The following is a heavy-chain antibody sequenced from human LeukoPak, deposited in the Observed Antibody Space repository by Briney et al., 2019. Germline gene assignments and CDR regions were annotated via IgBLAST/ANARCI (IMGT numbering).Heavy chain of an antibody. V-gene: IGHV4-34*01. CDR2: INHSGST. CDR1: GGSFSGYY. J-gene: IGHJ4*02. D-gene: IGHD3-16*01. CDR3: ARAGDGGPIDY. Sequence: PSETLSLTCAVYGGSFSGYYWSWIRQPPGKGLEWIGEINHSGSTNYNPSLKSRVTISVDTSKNQFSLKLSSVTAADTAVYYCARAGDGGPIDYWGQGTLFTVSS.